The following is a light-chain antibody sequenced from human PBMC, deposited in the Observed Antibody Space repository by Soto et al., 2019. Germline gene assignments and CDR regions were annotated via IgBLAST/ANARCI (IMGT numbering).Light chain of an antibody. Sequence: EIVLTQSPGTLSLSPGERATLSCRASQSISSNLAWYQRKPGQAPRLLIYGASTRATGIPARFSGSGSGTEFTLTISSLQSEDFAVHYCQQYNNWPWTFGQGTKVDIK. CDR2: GAS. V-gene: IGKV3-15*01. J-gene: IGKJ1*01. CDR3: QQYNNWPWT. CDR1: QSISSN.